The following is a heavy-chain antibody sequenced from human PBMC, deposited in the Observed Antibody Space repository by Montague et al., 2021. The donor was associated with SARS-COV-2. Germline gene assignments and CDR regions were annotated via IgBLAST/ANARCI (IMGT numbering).Heavy chain of an antibody. CDR3: ARASRPITIFGVVIIMDV. CDR2: ISYDGSNK. D-gene: IGHD3-3*01. V-gene: IGHV3-30*04. CDR1: GFTFSSYA. J-gene: IGHJ6*03. Sequence: SLRLSCAASGFTFSSYAMHWVRQAPGKGLEWVAVISYDGSNKYYADSVKGRFTISRDNSKNTLYLQMNSLRAEDTAVYYCARASRPITIFGVVIIMDVWGKGTTVTVSS.